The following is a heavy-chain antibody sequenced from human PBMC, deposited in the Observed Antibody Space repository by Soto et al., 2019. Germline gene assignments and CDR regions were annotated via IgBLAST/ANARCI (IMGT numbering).Heavy chain of an antibody. CDR3: ARVSGAHVDAFDI. J-gene: IGHJ3*02. CDR1: GYTFTSYY. V-gene: IGHV1-46*03. CDR2: INPSGGST. D-gene: IGHD4-17*01. Sequence: ASVKVSCKASGYTFTSYYMHWVRQAPGQGLEWMGIINPSGGSTSYAQKFQGRVTMTRDTPTSTVYMELSSLRSEDTAVYYCARVSGAHVDAFDIWGQGTMVTVSS.